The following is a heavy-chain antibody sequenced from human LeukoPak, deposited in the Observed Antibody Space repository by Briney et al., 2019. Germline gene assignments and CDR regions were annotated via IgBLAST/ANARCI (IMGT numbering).Heavy chain of an antibody. Sequence: PGGSLRLSCAASGFTFSSYGMHWVRQAPGKGLEWVAVISYDGSNKYYADSVKGRFTISRDNSKNTLYLQMNSLRAEDTAVYYCAKDTSTITSRRYYGMDVWGQGTTVTVSS. V-gene: IGHV3-30*18. J-gene: IGHJ6*02. CDR2: ISYDGSNK. CDR1: GFTFSSYG. CDR3: AKDTSTITSRRYYGMDV. D-gene: IGHD5/OR15-5a*01.